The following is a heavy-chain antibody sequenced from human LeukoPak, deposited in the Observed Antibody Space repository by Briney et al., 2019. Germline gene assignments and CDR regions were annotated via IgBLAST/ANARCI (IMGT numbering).Heavy chain of an antibody. CDR2: ISSNGGST. Sequence: PGGSLRLSCAASGFTVSSNYMSWVRQAPGKGLEYVSAISSNGGSTYYADSVKGRFIISRDNSKNTLYLQMSSLRAEDTAVYYCARSSSEASIFLSRGQGTLVTVSS. V-gene: IGHV3-64D*09. J-gene: IGHJ1*01. CDR1: GFTVSSNY. D-gene: IGHD3-3*01. CDR3: ARSSSEASIFLS.